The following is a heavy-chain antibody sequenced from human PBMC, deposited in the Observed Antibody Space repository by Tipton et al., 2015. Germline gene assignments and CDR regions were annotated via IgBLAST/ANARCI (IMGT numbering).Heavy chain of an antibody. D-gene: IGHD3-22*01. CDR1: GGSFSDYY. Sequence: TLSLTCTVSGGSFSDYYWSWIRQSPGEGLEWIGYIYYSGSTNYNPSLKSRVTTSVDTSKNQFSLRLSSVIAADTAVYYCARASIIQGYYHDSSRYYLFNSWGQGTLVTVSS. CDR3: ARASIIQGYYHDSSRYYLFNS. J-gene: IGHJ1*01. CDR2: IYYSGST. V-gene: IGHV4-59*01.